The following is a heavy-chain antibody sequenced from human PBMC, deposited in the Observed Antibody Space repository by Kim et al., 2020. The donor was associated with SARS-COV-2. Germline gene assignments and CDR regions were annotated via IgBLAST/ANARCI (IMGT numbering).Heavy chain of an antibody. CDR3: ARQRVSLNIVSTSGFDL. J-gene: IGHJ4*02. CDR1: GYSFASYW. D-gene: IGHD5-12*01. V-gene: IGHV5-51*01. CDR2: IYPGDSDT. Sequence: GESLKISCKGYGYSFASYWIGWVRQMPGKGLEWMGGIYPGDSDTRYSPPFQGHVTISVDKSIGTAYLQWSSLKASDSAMYYCARQRVSLNIVSTSGFDLWGQGTRVTVSS.